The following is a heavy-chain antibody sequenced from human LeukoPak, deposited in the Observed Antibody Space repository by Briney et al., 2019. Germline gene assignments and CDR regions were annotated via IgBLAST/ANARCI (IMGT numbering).Heavy chain of an antibody. CDR1: GFTFSSYS. CDR3: ARDSPPRSGWYDY. V-gene: IGHV3-21*01. Sequence: GGSLRLSCAASGFTFSSYSMNWVRQAPGKGLEWVSSISSSSSYIYYADSVKGRFTISRDNAKNSLYLQMDSLRAEDTAVYYCARDSPPRSGWYDYWGQGTLVTVSS. CDR2: ISSSSSYI. J-gene: IGHJ4*02. D-gene: IGHD6-19*01.